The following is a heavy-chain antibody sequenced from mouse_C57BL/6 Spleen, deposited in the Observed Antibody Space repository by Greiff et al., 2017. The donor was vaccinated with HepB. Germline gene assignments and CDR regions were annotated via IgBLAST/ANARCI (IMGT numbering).Heavy chain of an antibody. CDR1: GFTFSDYG. V-gene: IGHV5-17*01. CDR3: ANSNCDYAMDY. D-gene: IGHD2-5*01. CDR2: ISSGSSTI. Sequence: EVQGVESGGGLVKPGGSLKLSCAASGFTFSDYGMHWVRQTPEKGLEWVAYISSGSSTIYYADTVKGRFTVTRDNAKNTLCLQMTSLSSEDTAMYYCANSNCDYAMDYWGQGTSVTVSS. J-gene: IGHJ4*01.